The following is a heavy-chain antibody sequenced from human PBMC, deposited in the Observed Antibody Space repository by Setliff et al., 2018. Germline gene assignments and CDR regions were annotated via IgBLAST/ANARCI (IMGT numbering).Heavy chain of an antibody. D-gene: IGHD3-3*01. CDR3: ARVTGFLYMDV. V-gene: IGHV4-61*02. CDR2: IYTDGST. J-gene: IGHJ6*03. Sequence: PSETLSLTCTVSGDSISGARYYWSWIRQSAGKGLECIGRIYTDGSTKYNPSLNSRVTLSIDTSKNQFSLRLSSVTAADTAAYFCARVTGFLYMDVWGKGTTVNVS. CDR1: GDSISGARYY.